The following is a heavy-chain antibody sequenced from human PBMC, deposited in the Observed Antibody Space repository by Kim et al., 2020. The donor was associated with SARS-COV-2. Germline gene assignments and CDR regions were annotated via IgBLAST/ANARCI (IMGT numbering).Heavy chain of an antibody. J-gene: IGHJ4*02. CDR1: GFTFSSYG. V-gene: IGHV3-33*05. CDR3: ARGIATVTTLFDY. Sequence: GGSLRLSCAASGFTFSSYGMHWVRQAPGKGLEWVAVISYDGSNKYYADSGKGRFTISRNNSKNTRYLQLNGRRAEDTAVYYCARGIATVTTLFDYWGQGTLVTVSS. CDR2: ISYDGSNK. D-gene: IGHD4-17*01.